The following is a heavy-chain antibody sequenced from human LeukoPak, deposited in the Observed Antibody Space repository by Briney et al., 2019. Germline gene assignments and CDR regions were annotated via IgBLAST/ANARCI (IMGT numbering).Heavy chain of an antibody. Sequence: GGSLRLSCAASGCTFSSYSMNWVRQAPGKGLEWVSSISSSSSYIYYADSVKGRFNISRDNAKHSLYLQMNSLRAEDTAVYYCARDRRSATVIWSAFDIWGQGKMVTVSS. D-gene: IGHD4-17*01. CDR3: ARDRRSATVIWSAFDI. V-gene: IGHV3-21*01. CDR2: ISSSSSYI. CDR1: GCTFSSYS. J-gene: IGHJ3*02.